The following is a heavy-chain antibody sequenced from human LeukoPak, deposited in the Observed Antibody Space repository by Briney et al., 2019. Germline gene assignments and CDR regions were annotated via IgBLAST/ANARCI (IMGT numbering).Heavy chain of an antibody. Sequence: GGSLRLSCAASGFTFSSYAMSWVRQAPGKGLEWVSAISGSGGSTYYAGSVKGRFTISRDNSKNTLYLQMNSLRAEDTAVYYCAKDRSLSGSYADYWGQGTLVTVSS. V-gene: IGHV3-23*01. CDR1: GFTFSSYA. CDR3: AKDRSLSGSYADY. J-gene: IGHJ4*02. D-gene: IGHD1-26*01. CDR2: ISGSGGST.